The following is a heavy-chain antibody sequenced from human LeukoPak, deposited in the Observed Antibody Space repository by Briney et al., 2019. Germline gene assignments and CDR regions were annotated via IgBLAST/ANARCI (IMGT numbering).Heavy chain of an antibody. J-gene: IGHJ3*02. D-gene: IGHD3-10*01. CDR3: ARDDGSGNDAFDI. Sequence: GRSLRLSCAASGFTFSSYAMHWVRQAPGKGLEWVAVISNDGSDKYYADSVKGRFTISRDNSKSTLYLQMNSLRTEDTAVYYCARDDGSGNDAFDIWGQGTMVTVSS. CDR1: GFTFSSYA. V-gene: IGHV3-30*04. CDR2: ISNDGSDK.